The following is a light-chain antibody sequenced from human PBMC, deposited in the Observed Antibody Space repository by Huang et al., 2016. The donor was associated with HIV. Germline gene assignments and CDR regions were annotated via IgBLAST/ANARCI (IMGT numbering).Light chain of an antibody. CDR1: QDISTY. Sequence: DIQMTQSPSSLSSSLGDRVTITCQASQDISTYLNWYHQKPGQAPKLLIYAASNLETGVPSRFSGSGSGTDFTFTISSLQPEDIATYYCQQYDNRITFGGGTKVEIK. J-gene: IGKJ4*01. CDR3: QQYDNRIT. CDR2: AAS. V-gene: IGKV1-33*01.